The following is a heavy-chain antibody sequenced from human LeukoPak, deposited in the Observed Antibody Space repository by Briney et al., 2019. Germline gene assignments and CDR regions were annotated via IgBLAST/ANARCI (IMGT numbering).Heavy chain of an antibody. Sequence: SETLSLTCTVSGGSVSSGSYYWSWVRQPPGKGLEWIGYIYYSGSTNYNPSLKSRVTISVDTSKNQFSLKLSSVTAADTAVYYCARRPKPGYSSGWYRGFFDYWGQGTLVTVSS. CDR3: ARRPKPGYSSGWYRGFFDY. V-gene: IGHV4-61*01. J-gene: IGHJ4*02. CDR1: GGSVSSGSYY. CDR2: IYYSGST. D-gene: IGHD6-19*01.